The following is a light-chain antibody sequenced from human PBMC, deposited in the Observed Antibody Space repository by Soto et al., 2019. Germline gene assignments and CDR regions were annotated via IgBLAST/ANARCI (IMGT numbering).Light chain of an antibody. CDR3: SSYTSSFTRV. J-gene: IGLJ2*01. CDR1: SSDVGGYNY. Sequence: QSALTQPASVSGSPGQSITISCTGTSSDVGGYNYVSWYQHHPGKAPKLMIYEVSNRPSGVSNRFSGSKSGNTASLTISGLQAEDEAYYYCSSYTSSFTRVFGGGTKVTVL. CDR2: EVS. V-gene: IGLV2-14*01.